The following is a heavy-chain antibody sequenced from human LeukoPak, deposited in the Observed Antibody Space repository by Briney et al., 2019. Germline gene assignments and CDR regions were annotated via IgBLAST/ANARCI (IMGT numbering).Heavy chain of an antibody. D-gene: IGHD3-16*02. Sequence: PGGSLRPSCAASGFTFSNYGIHWVRQAPGKGLEGVTFIRSDGSNKYYADSVKGRFTISRDNSKNTLYLQMNRLRTEDTAVYYCXXAAXVKTFGEVIVSTHRPNIDYWGQGTLVIVSS. CDR3: XXAAXVKTFGEVIVSTHRPNIDY. CDR1: GFTFSNYG. J-gene: IGHJ4*02. V-gene: IGHV3-30*02. CDR2: IRSDGSNK.